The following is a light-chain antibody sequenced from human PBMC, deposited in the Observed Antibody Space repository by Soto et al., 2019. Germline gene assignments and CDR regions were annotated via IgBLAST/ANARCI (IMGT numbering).Light chain of an antibody. J-gene: IGLJ1*01. V-gene: IGLV2-14*03. Sequence: QSALTQPASVSGSPGQSITISCTGTSSDIGNYNYVSWYQQYPGKAPKLMIYDVSNRPSGVSSRFYGTKSGNTASLTISGLQAEDEADYYCSSYTSSSTLYVFGTGTKLTVL. CDR2: DVS. CDR1: SSDIGNYNY. CDR3: SSYTSSSTLYV.